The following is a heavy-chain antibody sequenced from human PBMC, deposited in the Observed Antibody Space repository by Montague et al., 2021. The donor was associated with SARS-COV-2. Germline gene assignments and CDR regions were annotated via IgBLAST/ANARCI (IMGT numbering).Heavy chain of an antibody. V-gene: IGHV4-34*01. Sequence: SETLSLTCAVYGTTNSGSYLPWTPPPPSKGLERLGVINLGGGYKSRPFPKSRHTVSDDTSTNLFSLQLTSVAAADSAVYYCARLRDGVVPSPILGVGPYYSYKFLRVW. CDR1: GTTNSGSY. CDR3: ARLRDGVVPSPILGVGPYYSYKFLRV. J-gene: IGHJ6*03. D-gene: IGHD3-10*01. CDR2: INLGGGY.